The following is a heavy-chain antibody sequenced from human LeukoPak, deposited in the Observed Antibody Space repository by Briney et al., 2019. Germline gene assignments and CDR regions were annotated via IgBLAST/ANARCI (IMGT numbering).Heavy chain of an antibody. CDR1: DFPVSSSYY. CDR2: IYHSGST. J-gene: IGHJ6*03. Sequence: PSETLSLTCTVSDFPVSSSYYWVWIRQPPGKGLEWIGSIYHSGSTYYNPSLKSRVTISLDTSKNQFSLKLSSVTAADTAVYYCARDVSYYYYYMDVCGKGTTVTVSS. CDR3: ARDVSYYYYYMDV. D-gene: IGHD5/OR15-5a*01. V-gene: IGHV4-38-2*02.